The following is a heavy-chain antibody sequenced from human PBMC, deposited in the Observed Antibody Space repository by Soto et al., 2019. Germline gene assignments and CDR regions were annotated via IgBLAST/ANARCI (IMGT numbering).Heavy chain of an antibody. CDR3: ARDICGGCRSLNYYYSGMDV. J-gene: IGHJ6*04. CDR1: GFTFSSYA. CDR2: ISYDGSNK. D-gene: IGHD2-21*01. V-gene: IGHV3-30-3*01. Sequence: GVSLRLSCSASGFTFSSYAMHWVRQAPGKGLEWVAVISYDGSNKYYADSVKGRFTISRDNSKNTLYLKMNSLRAEDTAVYYCARDICGGCRSLNYYYSGMDVWGKWTTVSDSS.